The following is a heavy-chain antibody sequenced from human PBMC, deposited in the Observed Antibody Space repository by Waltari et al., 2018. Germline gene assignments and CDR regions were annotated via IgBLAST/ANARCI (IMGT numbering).Heavy chain of an antibody. J-gene: IGHJ6*02. CDR1: GGSFSGYY. Sequence: QVQLQQWGAGLLKPSETLSLTCAVYGGSFSGYYWSWIRQPPGKGLEWIVEINHSGSTNYNPSLKSRVTISVDTSKNQFSLKLSSVTAADTAVYYCARLYYYDSSGYPNSYYYYGMDVWGQGTTVTVSS. CDR3: ARLYYYDSSGYPNSYYYYGMDV. CDR2: INHSGST. D-gene: IGHD3-22*01. V-gene: IGHV4-34*01.